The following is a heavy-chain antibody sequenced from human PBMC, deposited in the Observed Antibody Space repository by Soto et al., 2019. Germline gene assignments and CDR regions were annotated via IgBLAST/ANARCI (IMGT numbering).Heavy chain of an antibody. J-gene: IGHJ6*02. CDR3: ARERYQVISDGMDV. CDR2: INPQTGGT. D-gene: IGHD2-2*01. CDR1: GYTFTSYY. Sequence: ASVKISCNDSGYTFTSYYIHWVRDAPGQGLEWMGWINPQTGGTSYAQKFQGRVTLSRDTSINTAYLELSRLTFDDAAVYFCARERYQVISDGMDVWGQGTTVPVCS. V-gene: IGHV1-2*02.